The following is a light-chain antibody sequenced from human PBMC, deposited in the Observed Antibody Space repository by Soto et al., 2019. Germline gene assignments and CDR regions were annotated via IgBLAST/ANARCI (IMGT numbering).Light chain of an antibody. V-gene: IGKV3-20*01. CDR2: GAS. CDR1: QSVSSSY. Sequence: EIVLTQSPGTLSLSPGERATLSCRASQSVSSSYLAWYQPKPAQAPRLLIYGASSRATRIPDRFSGSGSGTDFTLTISRLEPEDFAVYYCQQYGSSPPITFGQGTRLE. CDR3: QQYGSSPPIT. J-gene: IGKJ5*01.